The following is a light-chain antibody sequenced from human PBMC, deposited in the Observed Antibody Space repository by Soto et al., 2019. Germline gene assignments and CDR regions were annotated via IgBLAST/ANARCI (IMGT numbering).Light chain of an antibody. J-gene: IGLJ3*02. CDR1: SSDVGAYKY. V-gene: IGLV2-8*01. Sequence: QSALTQPPSASGSPGQSVTISCTGTSSDVGAYKYVSWCPQYPGKAPKLMIYEVSKRPSGVPDRFSGSKSGNTASLTVSGLQAEDEADYYCTSYVGSNIWVFGGGTKLTVL. CDR2: EVS. CDR3: TSYVGSNIWV.